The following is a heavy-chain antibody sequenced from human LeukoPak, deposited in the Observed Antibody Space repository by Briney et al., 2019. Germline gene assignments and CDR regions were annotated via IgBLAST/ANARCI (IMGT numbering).Heavy chain of an antibody. CDR2: INGRGDNT. CDR1: GFTFSSYA. J-gene: IGHJ4*02. D-gene: IGHD3-10*01. V-gene: IGHV3-23*01. Sequence: GGSLRLSCAASGFTFSSYAMNWVRQAPGKGLEWVSAINGRGDNTYYADSVKGRFTISRDNSKSTLFLQMNSLRPEDAAVYFCAKELHGSGNYAFDYWGQGTLVTVSS. CDR3: AKELHGSGNYAFDY.